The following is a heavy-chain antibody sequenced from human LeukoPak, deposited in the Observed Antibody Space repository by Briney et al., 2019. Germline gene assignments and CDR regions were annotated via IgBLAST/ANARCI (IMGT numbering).Heavy chain of an antibody. CDR3: ARDQGTSTTAPKRKGRFDP. V-gene: IGHV3-33*01. CDR1: GFSFSNYG. J-gene: IGHJ5*02. D-gene: IGHD1-1*01. Sequence: PGRSLRLSCAASGFSFSNYGMHWVRQAPGKGLEWVALIWYDGSNKEYAESVKGRFTISRDNSKNTLYLQMNSLRDEDTAVYYCARDQGTSTTAPKRKGRFDPWGQGTLVTVSS. CDR2: IWYDGSNK.